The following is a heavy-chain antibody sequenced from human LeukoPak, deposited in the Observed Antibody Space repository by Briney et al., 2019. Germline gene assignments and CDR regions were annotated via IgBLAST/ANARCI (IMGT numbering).Heavy chain of an antibody. Sequence: AGRSLRLPCAASGFTFDNYAMHWVRHAPGKGLDWVSGISWNSGTIGYADPVKGRFTISRDNAKNSLYLQMNSLRGEDTALYYCANDRPGGFDYWGQGTLVTVSS. J-gene: IGHJ4*02. CDR2: ISWNSGTI. D-gene: IGHD3-10*01. CDR1: GFTFDNYA. CDR3: ANDRPGGFDY. V-gene: IGHV3-9*01.